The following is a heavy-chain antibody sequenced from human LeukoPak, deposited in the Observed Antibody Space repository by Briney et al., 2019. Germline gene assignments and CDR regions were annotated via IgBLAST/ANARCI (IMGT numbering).Heavy chain of an antibody. CDR3: AEGADAGHRYPPDY. V-gene: IGHV3-9*01. D-gene: IGHD2-2*02. CDR1: GFTFDDYA. Sequence: PGGSLRLSCAASGFTFDDYAMHWVRQAPGKGLEWVSGISWNSGSIGYADSVKGRFTISRDNAKNSLYLQMNSLRAEDTALYYCAEGADAGHRYPPDYWGQGTLVTVSS. CDR2: ISWNSGSI. J-gene: IGHJ4*02.